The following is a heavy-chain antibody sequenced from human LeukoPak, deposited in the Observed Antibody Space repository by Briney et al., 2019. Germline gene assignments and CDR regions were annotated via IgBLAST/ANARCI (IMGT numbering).Heavy chain of an antibody. Sequence: GGSLRLSCAASGFTFSTYWMSWVRQAPGKGLEWVADIKEGGSQKHYVDSVKGRFTISRDNAESSLYLQMNNLRAEDTAVYYCARSPLRRSDSWGQGTLVIVSS. CDR2: IKEGGSQK. CDR3: ARSPLRRSDS. J-gene: IGHJ4*02. CDR1: GFTFSTYW. V-gene: IGHV3-7*01. D-gene: IGHD1-14*01.